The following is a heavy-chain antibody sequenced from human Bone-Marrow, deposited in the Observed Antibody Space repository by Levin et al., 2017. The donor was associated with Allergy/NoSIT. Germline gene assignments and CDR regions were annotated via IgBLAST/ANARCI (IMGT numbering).Heavy chain of an antibody. CDR2: ISGDGANT. CDR3: AKGGYCSGSSCYTSWFDP. J-gene: IGHJ5*02. V-gene: IGHV3-23*01. CDR1: GFIFSSYA. Sequence: GESLKISCAASGFIFSSYAMSWVRQAPGKGLEWVSAISGDGANTYYADSVKGRFTISRDNSKNTLYLQMNSLRAEDTAIYYCAKGGYCSGSSCYTSWFDPWGQGTLVTVPS. D-gene: IGHD2-2*02.